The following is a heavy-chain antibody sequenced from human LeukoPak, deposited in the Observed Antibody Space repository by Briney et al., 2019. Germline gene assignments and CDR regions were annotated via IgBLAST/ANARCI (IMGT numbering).Heavy chain of an antibody. D-gene: IGHD6-19*01. CDR3: ASPDAGGDSTGRPFDC. Sequence: GGSLRLSCAASGFTFSSYGMHWVRQAPGKGLEWLAVISFAGSHKFYADSVKGRFTISRDNSKNTLFLEVNSLRAEDTAVYYCASPDAGGDSTGRPFDCWGQGTLVTVSS. V-gene: IGHV3-30*03. CDR2: ISFAGSHK. CDR1: GFTFSSYG. J-gene: IGHJ4*02.